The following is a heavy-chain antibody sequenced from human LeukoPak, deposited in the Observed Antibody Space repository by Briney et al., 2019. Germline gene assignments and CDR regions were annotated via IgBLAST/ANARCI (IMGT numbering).Heavy chain of an antibody. CDR2: ISYDGSNK. Sequence: GGSLRLSCAASGFTFSSYAMHWVRQAPGKGLEWVAVISYDGSNKYYADSVKGRFTISRDNSKNTLYLQMNSLRAEDTAVYYCARELWIGELFQKYYYGMDVWGQGTTVTVSS. CDR1: GFTFSSYA. V-gene: IGHV3-30-3*01. CDR3: ARELWIGELFQKYYYGMDV. J-gene: IGHJ6*02. D-gene: IGHD3-10*01.